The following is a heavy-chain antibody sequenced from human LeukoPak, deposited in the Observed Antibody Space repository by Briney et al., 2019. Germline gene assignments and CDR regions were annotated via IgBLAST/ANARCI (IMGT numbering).Heavy chain of an antibody. Sequence: PGGSLRLSCAASGFTFSSYEMNWVRQAPGKGLEWVSYISSSGSTIYYADSVKGRFTISRDNAKNSLYLQMNSLRAEDTAVYYCARDGGSYFGGKFDYWGQGTLVTVSS. V-gene: IGHV3-48*03. D-gene: IGHD1-26*01. CDR3: ARDGGSYFGGKFDY. CDR2: ISSSGSTI. J-gene: IGHJ4*02. CDR1: GFTFSSYE.